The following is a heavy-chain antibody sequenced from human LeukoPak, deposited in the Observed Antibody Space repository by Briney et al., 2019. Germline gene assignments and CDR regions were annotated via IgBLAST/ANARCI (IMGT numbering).Heavy chain of an antibody. CDR1: GGSISSYY. V-gene: IGHV4-59*01. D-gene: IGHD3-3*01. Sequence: PSETLSLTCTVSGGSISSYYWSWIRQPPGKGLEWIGYIYYSGSTNYNPSLKSRVTISVDTSKNQFSLKLSSVTAADTAVYYCARGYDFWSGSPSSVWGKGTTVTVSS. CDR2: IYYSGST. J-gene: IGHJ6*04. CDR3: ARGYDFWSGSPSSV.